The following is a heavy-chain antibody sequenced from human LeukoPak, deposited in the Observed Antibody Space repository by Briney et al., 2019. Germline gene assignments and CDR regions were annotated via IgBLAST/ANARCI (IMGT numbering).Heavy chain of an antibody. CDR3: ARAGSGSFPTAPFDY. Sequence: GGSLRLSCAASGFTFSSYSMNWVRQAPGKGLEWVSSISSSSSYIYYADSVKGRFTISRDNAKDSLYLQMNSLRAEDTAVYYCARAGSGSFPTAPFDYWGQGTLVTVSS. D-gene: IGHD3-10*01. CDR1: GFTFSSYS. CDR2: ISSSSSYI. V-gene: IGHV3-21*01. J-gene: IGHJ4*02.